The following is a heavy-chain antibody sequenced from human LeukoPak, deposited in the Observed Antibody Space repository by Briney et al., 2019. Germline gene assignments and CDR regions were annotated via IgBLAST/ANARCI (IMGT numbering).Heavy chain of an antibody. Sequence: SETLSLTCTVSGGSFTNYYWSWIRQPAGEGLEWIGHINTKGSTSSNPSLKSPVIMSVDTSKNQFSLKLTSVTGADTAVYYCARDAGMAGRPPGNWFDPWGQGTLVTVSS. D-gene: IGHD6-6*01. V-gene: IGHV4-4*07. CDR3: ARDAGMAGRPPGNWFDP. CDR1: GGSFTNYY. J-gene: IGHJ5*02. CDR2: INTKGST.